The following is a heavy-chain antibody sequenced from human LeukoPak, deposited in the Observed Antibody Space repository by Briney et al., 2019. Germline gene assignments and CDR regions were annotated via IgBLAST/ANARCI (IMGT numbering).Heavy chain of an antibody. Sequence: GGSLRLSCAASGFIFTDYGMHWVRQAPGKGLGWLTFIRYDGSDKYYADSVKGRFTISRDNAKNSLYLQMNSLRAEDTAVYYCARDSEQWLVPDYWGQGTLVTVSS. V-gene: IGHV3-30*02. CDR1: GFIFTDYG. CDR2: IRYDGSDK. CDR3: ARDSEQWLVPDY. D-gene: IGHD6-19*01. J-gene: IGHJ4*02.